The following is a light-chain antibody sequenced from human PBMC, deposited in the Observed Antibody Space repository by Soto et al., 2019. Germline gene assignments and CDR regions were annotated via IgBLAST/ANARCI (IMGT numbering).Light chain of an antibody. CDR3: SSFAGSNNYLL. J-gene: IGLJ2*01. Sequence: QAVLTQPLSASGSPGQSVTISCTGTSSDVGAYNYVSWYQQHPGQAPKLLIYEVVKRPSGVPDRFSGSKSGNTASLTVSGLQAEDEADYYCSSFAGSNNYLLFGGGTKVTVL. CDR1: SSDVGAYNY. CDR2: EVV. V-gene: IGLV2-8*01.